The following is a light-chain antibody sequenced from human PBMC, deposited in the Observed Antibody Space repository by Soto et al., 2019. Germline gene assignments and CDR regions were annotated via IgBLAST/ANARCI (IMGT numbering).Light chain of an antibody. CDR2: EGS. V-gene: IGLV2-23*01. J-gene: IGLJ2*01. Sequence: QYALTQPASVSESPGQSITISSTGTSSDVGSYHLVSWYQQHPGKAPKLMIYEGSKRPSGVSHRFSGSKSGNTASLTISALQAEDETDYSCCSYAGSNIVVFVGGTKVTVL. CDR1: SSDVGSYHL. CDR3: CSYAGSNIVV.